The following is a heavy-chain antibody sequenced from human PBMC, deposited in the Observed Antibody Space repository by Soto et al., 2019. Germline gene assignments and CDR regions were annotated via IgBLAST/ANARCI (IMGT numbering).Heavy chain of an antibody. D-gene: IGHD2-2*01. V-gene: IGHV3-48*01. CDR2: IGLGSSTK. Sequence: GGSLRLSCAASGFTFRNYGMNWVRQAPGKGLEWVSYIGLGSSTKYYADSVEGRFTISRDNAKNSLYLQMNSLRAEDTAVYYCARDYYCISTSCYLLSYYYGMDVWGQGTTVTVSS. J-gene: IGHJ6*02. CDR3: ARDYYCISTSCYLLSYYYGMDV. CDR1: GFTFRNYG.